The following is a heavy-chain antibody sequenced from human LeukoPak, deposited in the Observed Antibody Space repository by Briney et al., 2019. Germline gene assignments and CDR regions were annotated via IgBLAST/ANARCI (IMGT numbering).Heavy chain of an antibody. V-gene: IGHV3-21*01. Sequence: KSGGSLRLSCAASGFTFSSYSMNWVRQAPGKGLEWVSSISSSSYIYYADSVKGRFTISRDNAKNTLYLQMNSLRAEDTAVYYCARVRQGGSYFDYWGQGTLVTVSS. CDR1: GFTFSSYS. CDR3: ARVRQGGSYFDY. CDR2: ISSSSYI. D-gene: IGHD1-26*01. J-gene: IGHJ4*02.